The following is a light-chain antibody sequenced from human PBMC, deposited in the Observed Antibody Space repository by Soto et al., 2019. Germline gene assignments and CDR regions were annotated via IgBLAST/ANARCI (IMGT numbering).Light chain of an antibody. CDR3: QQYYSYPPT. J-gene: IGKJ4*01. Sequence: AIRMTHSPSSLSASTGDRVTITCRASQGISRYLAWYQQKPGKAPKLLIYAASTLQSGLPSRFSGSGARTDFTLSISCLQSEDFATYYCQQYYSYPPTLGGGTRVAIK. CDR2: AAS. CDR1: QGISRY. V-gene: IGKV1-8*01.